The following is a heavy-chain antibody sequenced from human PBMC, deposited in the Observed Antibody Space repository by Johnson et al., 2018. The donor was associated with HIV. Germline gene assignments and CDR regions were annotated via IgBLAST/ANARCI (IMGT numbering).Heavy chain of an antibody. CDR2: ISYDGSNK. D-gene: IGHD6-6*01. J-gene: IGHJ3*02. V-gene: IGHV3-30-3*01. Sequence: QVQLVESGGGLVKPGGSLGLSCAASGFTFRSYAMSWVRQAPGKGLEWVALISYDGSNKYYADSVKGRFTISRDNSKNTLYLQMNSLRSEDTAVYYCARDKGIAARPDAFDIWGQGTMVTVSS. CDR3: ARDKGIAARPDAFDI. CDR1: GFTFRSYA.